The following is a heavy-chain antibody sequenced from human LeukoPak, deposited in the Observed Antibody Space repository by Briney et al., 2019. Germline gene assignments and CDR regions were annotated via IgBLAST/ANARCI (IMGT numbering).Heavy chain of an antibody. J-gene: IGHJ3*02. CDR2: TYYRSKWYN. V-gene: IGHV6-1*01. CDR1: GDSVSSNSAT. CDR3: ARNPGSLTTVVTLAYAFDI. Sequence: SQTLSLTCAISGDSVSSNSATWTWIRQSPSRGLEWLGRTYYRSKWYNDYAVSVKSRIVINPDTSKNQFSLKLSSVTAADTAVYYCARNPGSLTTVVTLAYAFDIWGQGTMVTVSS. D-gene: IGHD4-23*01.